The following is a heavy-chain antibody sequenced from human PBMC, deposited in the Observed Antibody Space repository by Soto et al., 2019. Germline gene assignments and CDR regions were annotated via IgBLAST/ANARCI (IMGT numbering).Heavy chain of an antibody. D-gene: IGHD3-3*01. J-gene: IGHJ6*03. V-gene: IGHV3-72*01. CDR2: IRGKVNRYST. Sequence: GGSLRLSCAASGFTFSDHSFDWVRQAPGKGLEWVGRIRGKVNRYSTQYAASVTGRFTISRDDSQNSLHLQMNGLKTEDTAVYYCARATSEGYDFWSGYYYYMDVWGKGTTVTVSS. CDR1: GFTFSDHS. CDR3: ARATSEGYDFWSGYYYYMDV.